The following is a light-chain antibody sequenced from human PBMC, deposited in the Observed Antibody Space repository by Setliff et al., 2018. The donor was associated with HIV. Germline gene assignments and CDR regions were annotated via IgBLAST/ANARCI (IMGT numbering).Light chain of an antibody. J-gene: IGLJ1*01. Sequence: ELTQPPSVSVAPGKTARITCGGNNIGSKSVHWYQQKPGQAPVLVVYDNFDRPSGIPERFSGSNSGNTATLTISRVEAGDEADYYCQVWDSSSDHHVFGTGTKVTVL. CDR3: QVWDSSSDHHV. CDR1: NIGSKS. CDR2: DNF. V-gene: IGLV3-21*03.